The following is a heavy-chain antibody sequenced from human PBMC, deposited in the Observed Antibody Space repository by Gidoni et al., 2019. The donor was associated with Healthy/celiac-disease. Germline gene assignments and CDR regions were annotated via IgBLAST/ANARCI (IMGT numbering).Heavy chain of an antibody. Sequence: EVQLLASGGGLVQPGGSLSLSCAASGFTFSSYAMSWVRQAPGKGLELVSAISGSGGSTYYADSVKGRCTISRDNSKNTLYLQMNSLRAEDTAVYYCAKTQGRTHGDYFDYGGQGTLVTVSS. CDR1: GFTFSSYA. V-gene: IGHV3-23*01. CDR2: ISGSGGST. CDR3: AKTQGRTHGDYFDY. D-gene: IGHD4-17*01. J-gene: IGHJ4*02.